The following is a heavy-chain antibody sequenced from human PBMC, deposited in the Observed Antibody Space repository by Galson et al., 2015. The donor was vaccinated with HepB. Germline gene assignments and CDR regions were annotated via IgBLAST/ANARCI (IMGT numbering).Heavy chain of an antibody. CDR2: IVVGSGNT. J-gene: IGHJ6*02. D-gene: IGHD3-22*01. V-gene: IGHV1-58*02. Sequence: SVKVSCKASGFTFTSSAMQWVRQARGQRLEWIGWIVVGSGNTNYAQKFQERVTITRDMSTSTAYMELSSLRSEDTAVYYCAAAAYYYDSSGYYYDPYYYYGMDVWGQGTTGTVSS. CDR3: AAAAYYYDSSGYYYDPYYYYGMDV. CDR1: GFTFTSSA.